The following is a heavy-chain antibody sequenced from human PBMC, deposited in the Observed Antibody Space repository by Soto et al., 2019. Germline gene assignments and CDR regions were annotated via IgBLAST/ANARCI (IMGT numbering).Heavy chain of an antibody. CDR3: AKDRLGGVKLTTVIYYGMDV. CDR1: GFTFSSYG. Sequence: QVQLVESGGGVVQPGRSLRLSCAASGFTFSSYGMHWVRQAPGKGLEWVAVISYDGSNKYYADSVKGRFTISRDNSKNTMYLQRNSLRAEDTAVYYCAKDRLGGVKLTTVIYYGMDVWGQGTTVTVSS. D-gene: IGHD4-17*01. V-gene: IGHV3-30*18. CDR2: ISYDGSNK. J-gene: IGHJ6*02.